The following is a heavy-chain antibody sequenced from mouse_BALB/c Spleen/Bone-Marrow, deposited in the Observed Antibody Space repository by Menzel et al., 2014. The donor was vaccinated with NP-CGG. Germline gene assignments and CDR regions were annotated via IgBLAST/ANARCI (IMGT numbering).Heavy chain of an antibody. CDR3: ARPLNWDPYAMDY. V-gene: IGHV1-82*01. CDR1: GYAFNSSW. D-gene: IGHD4-1*02. J-gene: IGHJ4*01. Sequence: VKLVESGPELVKPGASVKISCKASGYAFNSSWMNWVKQRPGQGLEWIGRIYPGDGDTKYNGKFKGKATLTADKSSSTAYMQLSSLTSVDSAVYFCARPLNWDPYAMDYWGQGTSVTVSS. CDR2: IYPGDGDT.